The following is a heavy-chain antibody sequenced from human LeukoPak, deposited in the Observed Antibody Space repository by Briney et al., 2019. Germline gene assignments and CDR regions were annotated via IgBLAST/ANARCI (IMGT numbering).Heavy chain of an antibody. CDR3: ARGYRYSSWDFDY. CDR2: IYSGGSR. J-gene: IGHJ4*02. D-gene: IGHD6-13*01. V-gene: IGHV3-53*01. CDR1: GFTFSSNY. Sequence: GGSLRLSCAASGFTFSSNYMSWVRQAPGKGLEWVSIIYSGGSRYYADSVKGRFTISRDNSKNTLYLQMNTLRAEDTAVYYCARGYRYSSWDFDYWGQGTLVTVSS.